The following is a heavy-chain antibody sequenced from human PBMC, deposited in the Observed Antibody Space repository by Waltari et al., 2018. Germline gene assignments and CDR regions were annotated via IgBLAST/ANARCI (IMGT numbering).Heavy chain of an antibody. CDR2: NYTSGST. CDR3: TRGRGGGGSSNSWFDP. CDR1: GGSISSYY. V-gene: IGHV4-4*07. Sequence: QVQLQESGPGLVKPSETLSLTCTVSGGSISSYYWRWIRQPAGNGLGWLGHNYTSGSTNSNPPRKCRVTRSVDTSKNQFSLKLNSVTAADTAIYYCTRGRGGGGSSNSWFDPWGQGTLVIVSS. J-gene: IGHJ5*02. D-gene: IGHD1-26*01.